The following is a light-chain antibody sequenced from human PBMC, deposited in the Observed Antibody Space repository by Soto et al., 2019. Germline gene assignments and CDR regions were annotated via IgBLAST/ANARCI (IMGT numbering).Light chain of an antibody. CDR3: CSYASRDTSV. J-gene: IGLJ3*02. Sequence: QSALTQPASMSGSPGQSITISCTGSSSDVAYYNLVSWYQQHPGKAPKLLIHEVSKRPSGVSNRFSGSKSGNTASLTISGLQAEDEADYYCCSYASRDTSVFGGGTKLTVL. V-gene: IGLV2-23*02. CDR1: SSDVAYYNL. CDR2: EVS.